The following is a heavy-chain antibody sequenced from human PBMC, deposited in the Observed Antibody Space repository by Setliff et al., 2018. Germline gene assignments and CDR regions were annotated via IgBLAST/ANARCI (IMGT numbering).Heavy chain of an antibody. J-gene: IGHJ6*03. CDR3: ARYPRRGNGWYPYYVDV. D-gene: IGHD6-19*01. CDR1: GDSLSGDNYF. CDR2: IYYTGKT. V-gene: IGHV4-31*03. Sequence: SETLSLTCTVSGDSLSGDNYFWSWIRHLPGKGLQWLGHIYYTGKTYYNPSLKSRLEMSVDTSKREFALRLTSVTAADSAVYFCARYPRRGNGWYPYYVDVWGKGTTVTVSS.